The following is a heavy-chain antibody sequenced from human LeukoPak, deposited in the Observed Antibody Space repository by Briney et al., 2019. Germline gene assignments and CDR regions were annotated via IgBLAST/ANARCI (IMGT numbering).Heavy chain of an antibody. D-gene: IGHD2-21*01. CDR1: GLSFNKDV. V-gene: IGHV3-23*01. J-gene: IGHJ4*02. CDR2: VSPGGVSP. Sequence: GGSLRLSCVVSGLSFNKDVMSWFRQAPGKGLEWVSSVSPGGVSPNHADAVKGRFSISRDNAKNSLYLQMNSLRADDTATYYCATWDGEDKDYWGQGTMVTVSS. CDR3: ATWDGEDKDY.